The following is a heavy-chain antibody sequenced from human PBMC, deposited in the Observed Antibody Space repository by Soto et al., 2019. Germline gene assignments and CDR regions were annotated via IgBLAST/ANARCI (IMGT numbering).Heavy chain of an antibody. V-gene: IGHV3-21*01. CDR1: GFTFSSYS. Sequence: GGSLRLSCAASGFTFSSYSMNWVRQAPGKGLEWVSSISSSSSYIYYADSVKGRFTISRDNAKNSLYLQMNSLRAEDTAVYYCARGPRYSWGWDYYYYMDVWGKGTTVTVSS. J-gene: IGHJ6*03. CDR3: ARGPRYSWGWDYYYYMDV. D-gene: IGHD2-8*02. CDR2: ISSSSSYI.